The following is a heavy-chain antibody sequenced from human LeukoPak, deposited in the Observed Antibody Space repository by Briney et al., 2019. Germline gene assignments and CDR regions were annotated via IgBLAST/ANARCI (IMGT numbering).Heavy chain of an antibody. CDR3: ARARTLDIVVVPAAMPYYFDY. D-gene: IGHD2-2*03. V-gene: IGHV1-2*02. CDR2: INPNSGGT. J-gene: IGHJ4*02. Sequence: ASVKVSCKASGYTFTGYYMHWVRQAPGQGLEWMGWINPNSGGTNYAQKFQGRVTMTRDTSISTAYMELSRLRSDDTAVYYCARARTLDIVVVPAAMPYYFDYWGQGTLVTVSS. CDR1: GYTFTGYY.